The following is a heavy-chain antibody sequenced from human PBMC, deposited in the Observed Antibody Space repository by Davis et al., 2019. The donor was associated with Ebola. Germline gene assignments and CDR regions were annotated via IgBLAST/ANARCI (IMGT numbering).Heavy chain of an antibody. Sequence: GGSLRLSCAASGFTFSSYGMHWVRQAPGRGLEWVANIKQDGSEKYYVDSVKGRFTISRDNDKNSLSLQMNGLRAVDTAVYYCARDPIFVTMWYYFDYWGQGTLVTVSS. CDR1: GFTFSSYG. CDR2: IKQDGSEK. J-gene: IGHJ4*02. V-gene: IGHV3-7*03. CDR3: ARDPIFVTMWYYFDY. D-gene: IGHD2-21*01.